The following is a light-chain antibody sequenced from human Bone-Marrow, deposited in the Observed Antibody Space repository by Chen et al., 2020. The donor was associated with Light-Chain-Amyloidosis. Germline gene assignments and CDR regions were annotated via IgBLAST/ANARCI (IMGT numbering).Light chain of an antibody. V-gene: IGLV2-11*01. CDR3: YSYAGSYTPYV. CDR1: SSDVGGYNY. Sequence: QSALTQPRSVSGSPGQSVTISFTGTSSDVGGYNYVSWYQQHPGKATKLMIYDVSKRPSGVPDRFSGSKSGNSASLTICGLQAEDEADYYCYSYAGSYTPYVFGTGTKVTVL. J-gene: IGLJ1*01. CDR2: DVS.